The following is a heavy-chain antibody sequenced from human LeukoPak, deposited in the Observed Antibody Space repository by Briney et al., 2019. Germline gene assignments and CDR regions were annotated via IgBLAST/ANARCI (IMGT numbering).Heavy chain of an antibody. CDR1: GFTFGDYA. CDR3: TRDQTPYY. Sequence: PGGSLRLSCTASGFTFGDYAVTWDRQAPGKGLEWVGFIRSKIYGGTPEYAASVKGRFTISRDDSKGIAYLQMNSLKTEDTAVYYCTRDQTPYYWGQGTLVTVSS. V-gene: IGHV3-49*04. CDR2: IRSKIYGGTP. J-gene: IGHJ4*02.